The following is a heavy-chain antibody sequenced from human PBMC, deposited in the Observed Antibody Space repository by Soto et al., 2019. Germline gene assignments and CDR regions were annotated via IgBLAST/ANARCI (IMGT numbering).Heavy chain of an antibody. Sequence: SETLSLTCAVYGGSFSGYYWSWIRQPPGKGLEWIGEINHSGSTNYNPSLKSRVTISVDTSKNQFSLKLSSVTAADTAVYYCARGHNYYDSSGYYYGAFDIWGQGTMV. CDR1: GGSFSGYY. CDR2: INHSGST. D-gene: IGHD3-22*01. V-gene: IGHV4-34*01. J-gene: IGHJ3*02. CDR3: ARGHNYYDSSGYYYGAFDI.